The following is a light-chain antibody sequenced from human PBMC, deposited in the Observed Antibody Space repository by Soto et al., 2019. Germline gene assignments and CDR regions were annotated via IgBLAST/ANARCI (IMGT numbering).Light chain of an antibody. CDR2: AAS. CDR1: QSISSY. J-gene: IGKJ4*01. V-gene: IGKV1-39*01. CDR3: KQSYRTPLT. Sequence: DIQMTQSPSSLSASVGDRVTITCLASQSISSYLNWYHQIPGKAPKLLIYAASSVQGGIPSRFRGSGSATDYTLTIRSLQPEDFATYYCKQSYRTPLTFRGGTTVDIK.